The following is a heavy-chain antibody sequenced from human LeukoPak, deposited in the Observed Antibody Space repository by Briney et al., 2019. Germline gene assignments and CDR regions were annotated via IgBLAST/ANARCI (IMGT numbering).Heavy chain of an antibody. CDR2: IIPIFGTA. J-gene: IGHJ6*02. CDR1: GGTFSSYA. CDR3: ARDGQAYYYGMDG. Sequence: SVKVSCKASGGTFSSYAISWVRQAPGQGLEWMGGIIPIFGTANYAQKFQGRVTITADESTSTAYMELSSLRSEDTAVYYCARDGQAYYYGMDGWGQGTTVTVSS. V-gene: IGHV1-69*13.